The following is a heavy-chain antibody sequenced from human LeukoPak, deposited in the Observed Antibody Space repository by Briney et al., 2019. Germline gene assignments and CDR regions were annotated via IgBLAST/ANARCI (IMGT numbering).Heavy chain of an antibody. CDR2: ISYDGSNK. CDR1: GFTFSSYA. Sequence: PGGSLRLSCAASGFTFSSYAMHWVRQAPGKGLEWVAVISYDGSNKYYADSVKGRFTISRDNSKNTLYLQMNSLRAEDTAVYYCARGDIQLWSFVHSDFDYWGQGTLVTVSS. J-gene: IGHJ4*02. V-gene: IGHV3-30-3*01. CDR3: ARGDIQLWSFVHSDFDY. D-gene: IGHD5-18*01.